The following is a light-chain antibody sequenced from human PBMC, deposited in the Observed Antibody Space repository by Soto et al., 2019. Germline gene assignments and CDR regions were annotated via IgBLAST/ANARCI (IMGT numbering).Light chain of an antibody. J-gene: IGKJ1*01. CDR2: GAS. V-gene: IGKV3-15*01. CDR1: QSVSSS. Sequence: EIVMTQSPATLSVSPGERATLSCRASQSVSSSLAWYQQKPGQAPRLLIFGASTRATGIPARFSGSGSGTEFTLTISSPQSEDFAVYYCQQYNNWPWTFGRGSKVEIK. CDR3: QQYNNWPWT.